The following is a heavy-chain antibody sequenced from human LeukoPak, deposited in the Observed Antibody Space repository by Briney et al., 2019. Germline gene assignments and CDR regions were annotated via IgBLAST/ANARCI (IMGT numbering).Heavy chain of an antibody. CDR1: GYTFTSYG. CDR3: ARDRSPWWVVAGTAGSDFDY. CDR2: ISAYNGNT. V-gene: IGHV1-18*01. J-gene: IGHJ4*02. D-gene: IGHD6-19*01. Sequence: ASVKVSCKASGYTFTSYGISWVRQAPGQGLEWMGWISAYNGNTNYAQKLQCRVTMTTDTSTSTAYMELRSLRSDDTAVYYCARDRSPWWVVAGTAGSDFDYWGQGTLVTVSS.